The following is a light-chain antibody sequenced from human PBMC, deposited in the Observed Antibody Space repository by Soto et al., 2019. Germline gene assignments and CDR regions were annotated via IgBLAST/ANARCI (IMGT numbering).Light chain of an antibody. J-gene: IGLJ3*02. V-gene: IGLV2-8*01. CDR3: TSYAGSNIGV. Sequence: QSVLTQPPSASGSPGQSVTISCTGTSSDVGGYNYVSWYQQYLGKAPKLMIYEVSKRPSGVPDRFSGSKSGKTASLTVSGLQPEDEADYYCTSYAGSNIGVFGGGTKLTVL. CDR2: EVS. CDR1: SSDVGGYNY.